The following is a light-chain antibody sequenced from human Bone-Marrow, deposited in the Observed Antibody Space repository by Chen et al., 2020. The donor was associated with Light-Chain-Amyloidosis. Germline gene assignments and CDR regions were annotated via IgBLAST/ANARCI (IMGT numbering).Light chain of an antibody. J-gene: IGLJ1*01. CDR3: SSYTITNTLV. Sequence: QSPLTQPPSGSGSPGQSITIPCPGTSSDVGGDNHVSWYQQHPDKAPKLMIYEVTNRPSWVPDRFSGSKSDNTASLTISGLQTEDEADYFCSSYTITNTLVFGSGTRVTVL. V-gene: IGLV2-14*01. CDR1: SSDVGGDNH. CDR2: EVT.